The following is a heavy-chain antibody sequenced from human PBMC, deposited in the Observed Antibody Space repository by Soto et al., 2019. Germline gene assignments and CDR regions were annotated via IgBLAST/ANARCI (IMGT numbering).Heavy chain of an antibody. Sequence: QVHLQYSCPDLVRPSETLSLTCSCSGGAISRDNWWRWVRQTPGMGLEWIGEIYHSGNTNYNPSLKSRVSMSVEKSKNQFSLTVTSVTAADTALYYCARLSASSKLRGVVINWGQGTLVTVSS. J-gene: IGHJ4*02. D-gene: IGHD3-10*01. CDR3: ARLSASSKLRGVVIN. V-gene: IGHV4-4*02. CDR1: GGAISRDNW. CDR2: IYHSGNT.